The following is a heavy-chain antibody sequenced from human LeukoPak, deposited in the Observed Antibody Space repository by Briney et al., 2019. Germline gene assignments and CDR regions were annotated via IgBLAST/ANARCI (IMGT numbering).Heavy chain of an antibody. V-gene: IGHV4-4*02. J-gene: IGHJ4*02. Sequence: SGTLSLTCTLSRGSIMTTHWWSWVRRPPGKGLEWIGEIYHTGTTNYSPSLKSRLTISVDQSRNQFSLRLSSVTAADTATYYCAAWGVDYGGNFDYSDYWGQGTLVTVSS. D-gene: IGHD4-23*01. CDR2: IYHTGTT. CDR1: RGSIMTTHW. CDR3: AAWGVDYGGNFDYSDY.